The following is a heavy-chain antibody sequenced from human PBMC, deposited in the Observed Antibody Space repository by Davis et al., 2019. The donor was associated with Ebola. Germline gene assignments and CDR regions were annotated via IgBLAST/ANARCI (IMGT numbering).Heavy chain of an antibody. CDR3: ARDLDIVVLVAAIRFDY. CDR1: GYTFTRYG. CDR2: ISAYNGNT. D-gene: IGHD2-15*01. J-gene: IGHJ4*02. V-gene: IGHV1-18*01. Sequence: AASVKVSCKASGYTFTRYGISWVRQAPGQGLEWMGWISAYNGNTNYAQKLQGRVTMTTDTSTSTAYMELRSLRSDDTAVYYCARDLDIVVLVAAIRFDYWGQGTLVTVSS.